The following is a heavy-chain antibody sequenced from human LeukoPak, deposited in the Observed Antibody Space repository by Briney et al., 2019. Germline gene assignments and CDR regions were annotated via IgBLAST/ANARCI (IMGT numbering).Heavy chain of an antibody. D-gene: IGHD3-10*01. CDR1: GFTFSTYP. CDR2: ISYDGNNK. J-gene: IGHJ6*02. Sequence: AGGSLRLSCAASGFTFSTYPMHWVRQAPGKGLEWVTVISYDGNNKYYADSVKGRFTISRDNSKNTLYLQMNSLRAEDTAVYYCAKGGNDYYYYGMDVWGQGTTVTVSS. CDR3: AKGGNDYYYYGMDV. V-gene: IGHV3-30-3*01.